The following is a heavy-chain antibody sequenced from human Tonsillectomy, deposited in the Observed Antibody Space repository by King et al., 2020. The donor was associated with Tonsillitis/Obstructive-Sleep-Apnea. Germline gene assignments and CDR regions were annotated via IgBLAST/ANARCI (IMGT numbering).Heavy chain of an antibody. CDR2: IWFDVSNK. CDR3: ASDRLTIFGVDDDFDI. V-gene: IGHV3-33*01. D-gene: IGHD3-3*01. J-gene: IGHJ3*02. CDR1: GFTFNNYG. Sequence: VQLVQSGGGVVQPGRSLRLPCAASGFTFNNYGIYWVRQAPGKGLEWVAVIWFDVSNKYYDDSVKGRFTISRDNSKNTLYRQMNSLRAEDTAVYYCASDRLTIFGVDDDFDIWCQGTMVTVSS.